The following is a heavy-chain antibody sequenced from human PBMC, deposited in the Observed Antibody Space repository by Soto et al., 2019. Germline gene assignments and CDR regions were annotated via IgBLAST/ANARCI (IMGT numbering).Heavy chain of an antibody. CDR3: AKDLYCSSTSCNLFDP. J-gene: IGHJ5*02. Sequence: PGGSLRLSCAASGFTFSSYSMSWVRQAPGKGLEWVSAISGSGGSTYYADSVKGRFTISRENSKITLYLQMNSLRAEDTAVYYCAKDLYCSSTSCNLFDPWGQGTLVTVSS. CDR1: GFTFSSYS. CDR2: ISGSGGST. D-gene: IGHD2-2*01. V-gene: IGHV3-23*01.